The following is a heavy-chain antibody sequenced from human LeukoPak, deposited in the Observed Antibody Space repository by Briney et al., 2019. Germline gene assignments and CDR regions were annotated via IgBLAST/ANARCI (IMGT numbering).Heavy chain of an antibody. D-gene: IGHD3-22*01. Sequence: GGSLRLSCVASGFTFDDYAMSWVRHAPGKGLEWVSGINWNGDNTVYADSVKGRFTISRDNAKNSLYLQMNSLGAEDTAFYYCASDRRSDSSVYAFDIWGQGTMVTVSS. CDR3: ASDRRSDSSVYAFDI. V-gene: IGHV3-20*04. CDR2: INWNGDNT. CDR1: GFTFDDYA. J-gene: IGHJ3*02.